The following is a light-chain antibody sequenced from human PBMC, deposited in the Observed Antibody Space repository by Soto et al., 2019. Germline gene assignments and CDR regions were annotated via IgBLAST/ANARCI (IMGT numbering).Light chain of an antibody. Sequence: QSALTQPASVSGSPGQSITISCTGTSSDVGNYNLVSWYQQHPGKAPKLLIYEGSKRPTGVSDRFSGSKSGNTASLTISGLQAEDEADYYRCSYAGTGTVVFCGGTKLTVL. CDR2: EGS. V-gene: IGLV2-23*01. J-gene: IGLJ2*01. CDR1: SSDVGNYNL. CDR3: CSYAGTGTVV.